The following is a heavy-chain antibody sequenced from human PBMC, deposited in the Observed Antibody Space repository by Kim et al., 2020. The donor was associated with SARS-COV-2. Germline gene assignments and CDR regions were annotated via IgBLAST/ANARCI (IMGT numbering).Heavy chain of an antibody. V-gene: IGHV4-39*01. Sequence: SETLSLTCTVSGASIGSGYYWGWVRQPPGRGLEWIGSIYYSGITYYSPSLKSRVTISVDTAKNQLSLKVNSVTAADTAVYYCARHPYYGSGSYSDYFDFWGQGTLVTVSS. CDR2: IYYSGIT. CDR3: ARHPYYGSGSYSDYFDF. D-gene: IGHD3-10*01. CDR1: GASIGSGYY. J-gene: IGHJ4*02.